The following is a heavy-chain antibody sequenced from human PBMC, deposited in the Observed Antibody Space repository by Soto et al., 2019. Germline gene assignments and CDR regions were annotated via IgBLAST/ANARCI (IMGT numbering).Heavy chain of an antibody. CDR1: GGSISSGDYY. CDR2: IYYSGST. V-gene: IGHV4-30-4*01. J-gene: IGHJ5*02. D-gene: IGHD3-9*01. CDR3: ARGTTYYDILPRFDP. Sequence: QVQLQESGPGLVKPSQTLSLTCTVSGGSISSGDYYWSWIRQPPGKGLEWIGYIYYSGSTYYNPSLKSRVTISVDTSKNQFSLKLSYVTAADTAVYYCARGTTYYDILPRFDPWGQGTLVTVSS.